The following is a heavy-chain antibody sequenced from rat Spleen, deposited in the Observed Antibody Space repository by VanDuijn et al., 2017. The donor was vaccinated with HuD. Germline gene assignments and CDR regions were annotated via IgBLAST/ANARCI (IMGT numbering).Heavy chain of an antibody. V-gene: IGHV2-1*01. CDR3: TSPFRWFAY. J-gene: IGHJ2*01. CDR1: GFSLTSNS. CDR2: IWSGGST. Sequence: QVQLKESGPGLVQPSQTLSLTCTVSGFSLTSNSVSWVRQPPGKGLEWMGAIWSGGSTDYNSALKSRLSISRDTSKSQVFLKMNSLQTEATAIYFCTSPFRWFAYWGQGVMVTVSS.